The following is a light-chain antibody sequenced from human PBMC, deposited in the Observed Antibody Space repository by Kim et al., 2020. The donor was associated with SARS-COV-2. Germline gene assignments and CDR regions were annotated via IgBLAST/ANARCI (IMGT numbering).Light chain of an antibody. CDR2: KAS. CDR1: QSISSW. Sequence: DIQMTQSPSTQSASVGDRVTITCRASQSISSWLAWYQQKPGKAPKLLIYKASSLESGVPSRFSGSGSGTEFTHTISSLQPDDFATYYCQQYNSYLWTFGQGTKVDIK. V-gene: IGKV1-5*03. CDR3: QQYNSYLWT. J-gene: IGKJ1*01.